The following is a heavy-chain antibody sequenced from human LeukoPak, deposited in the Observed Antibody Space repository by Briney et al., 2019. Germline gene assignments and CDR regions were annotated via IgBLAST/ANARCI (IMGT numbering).Heavy chain of an antibody. CDR1: GGSFSGYY. Sequence: SETLSLTCAVYGGSFSGYYWSWLRQPPGKGLEWIGEINHSGSTNYNPSLKSRVTISVDTSKNQFSLKLSSVTAADTAVYYCARAPKVLRGVSNYYYYGMDVWGQGTTVTVSS. CDR3: ARAPKVLRGVSNYYYYGMDV. D-gene: IGHD3-10*01. V-gene: IGHV4-34*01. J-gene: IGHJ6*02. CDR2: INHSGST.